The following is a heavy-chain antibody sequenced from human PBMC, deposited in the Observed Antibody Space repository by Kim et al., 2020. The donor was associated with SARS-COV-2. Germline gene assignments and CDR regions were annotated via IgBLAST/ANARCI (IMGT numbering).Heavy chain of an antibody. J-gene: IGHJ4*02. Sequence: SETLSLTCTVSGGSISSGTYLWTWIRQPPGKGLEWIGNIYYSVGSTYYNPSLKNRVTISVDTSRNQFSLKLSSVTAADTAVYYCARGAFFDFWGQGSRVTVSS. V-gene: IGHV4-30-4*01. CDR1: GGSISSGTYL. CDR2: IYYSVGST. CDR3: ARGAFFDF.